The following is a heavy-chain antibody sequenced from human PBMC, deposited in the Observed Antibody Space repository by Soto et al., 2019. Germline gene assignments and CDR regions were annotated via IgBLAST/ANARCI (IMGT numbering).Heavy chain of an antibody. Sequence: ETLSLTCAVYGGSFSGYYWSWIRQPPGKGLEWIGEINHSGSTNYNPSLKSRVTISVDTSKNQFSLKLSSVTAADTAVYYCARAPRTGNWFDPWGQGTLVTVSS. D-gene: IGHD3-10*01. CDR1: GGSFSGYY. CDR2: INHSGST. J-gene: IGHJ5*02. CDR3: ARAPRTGNWFDP. V-gene: IGHV4-34*01.